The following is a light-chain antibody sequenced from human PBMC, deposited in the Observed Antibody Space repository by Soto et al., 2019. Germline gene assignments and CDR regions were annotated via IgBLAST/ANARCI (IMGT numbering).Light chain of an antibody. J-gene: IGKJ5*01. CDR3: ELPVSLLP. CDR2: DAS. V-gene: IGKV3-15*01. Sequence: VSFRASQSVSSNLVWYHQKPGQAPRLLIYDASTRATGIPARYSGSGFGTEFNFPISSLESEYFVVYSCELPVSLLPFGEGTRLEIK. CDR1: QSVSSN.